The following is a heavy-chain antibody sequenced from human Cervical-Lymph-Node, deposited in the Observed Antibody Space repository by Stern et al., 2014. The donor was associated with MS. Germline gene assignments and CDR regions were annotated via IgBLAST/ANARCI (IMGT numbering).Heavy chain of an antibody. D-gene: IGHD2-2*01. J-gene: IGHJ5*02. CDR2: IRSKAKSHAT. V-gene: IGHV3-73*01. CDR1: GFTFSGAV. CDR3: TRTARGCSTTSCLDP. Sequence: VQLVESGGGLVQPGGSLKLSCAASGFTFSGAVLHWVRQASGKGLEWIGRIRSKAKSHATTYARSVEGRSPTSREDLWTPGNLQMNSLKTDDTAVYYCTRTARGCSTTSCLDPWGQGTLVIVS.